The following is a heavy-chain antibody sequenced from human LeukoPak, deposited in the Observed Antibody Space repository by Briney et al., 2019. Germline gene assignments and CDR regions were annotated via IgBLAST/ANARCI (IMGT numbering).Heavy chain of an antibody. Sequence: GGSLRLSCAVSGFTFSRFAMNWVRQAPGRGLEWISIISGSGSSAYYADSVKGRFIISRDNFKNTVNLEMSSLRAEDTAVYYCVPEGFDIWGQGTMVTVSS. CDR1: GFTFSRFA. CDR3: VPEGFDI. V-gene: IGHV3-23*01. J-gene: IGHJ3*02. CDR2: ISGSGSSA.